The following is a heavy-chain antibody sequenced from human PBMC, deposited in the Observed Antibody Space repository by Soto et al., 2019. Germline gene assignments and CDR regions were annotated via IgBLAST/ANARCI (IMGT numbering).Heavy chain of an antibody. CDR3: ATESGSTYGYFDH. J-gene: IGHJ4*02. CDR2: ISNSGNT. V-gene: IGHV4-30-4*01. CDR1: GGSVTSDEDY. D-gene: IGHD5-18*01. Sequence: LSLTCTVSGGSVTSDEDYWTWIRQSPGKGLEWIGYISNSGNTGYNPSLKTRLSMSVDRSKNQFTLRLTSVTAADTAVYFCATESGSTYGYFDHWGQGTQVTVSS.